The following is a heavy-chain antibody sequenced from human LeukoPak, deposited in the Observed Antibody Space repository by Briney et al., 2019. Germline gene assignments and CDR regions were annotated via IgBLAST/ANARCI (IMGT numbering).Heavy chain of an antibody. CDR1: GGSISSSSYY. D-gene: IGHD5-18*01. Sequence: PSETLSLTCTVSGGSISSSSYYWGWIRQPPGKGLEWIGSIYYSGSTYYNPSLKSRVTISVDTSKNQFSLKLSSVTAADTAVYYCARDRGYSYGPDYWGQGTLVTVSS. V-gene: IGHV4-39*07. CDR3: ARDRGYSYGPDY. CDR2: IYYSGST. J-gene: IGHJ4*02.